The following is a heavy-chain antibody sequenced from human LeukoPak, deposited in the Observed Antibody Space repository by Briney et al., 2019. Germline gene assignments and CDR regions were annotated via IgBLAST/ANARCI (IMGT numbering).Heavy chain of an antibody. CDR2: IYYSGST. J-gene: IGHJ5*02. D-gene: IGHD4-17*01. Sequence: SETLSLTCTVSGGSISSYFWSWIRQPPGKGLEWIRYIYYSGSTNCNPSLKSRVTISVDTSKNQFSLKLSSVTAADTAVYYCARAPGSGHYGDSRFGFDPWGQGTLVTVSS. CDR3: ARAPGSGHYGDSRFGFDP. V-gene: IGHV4-59*01. CDR1: GGSISSYF.